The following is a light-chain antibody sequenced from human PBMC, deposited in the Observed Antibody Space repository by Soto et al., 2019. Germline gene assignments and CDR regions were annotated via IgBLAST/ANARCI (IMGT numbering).Light chain of an antibody. CDR1: QSVSSY. Sequence: EIVLTQSPATLSLSPGERATLSCRASQSVSSYLAWYQQKPGQAPRLLIYGASNRPTDIPDRFSGSGSGTDFSLTISRLEPEDFAVYYCHQYGILPRTFGQGTKVDIK. CDR3: HQYGILPRT. J-gene: IGKJ1*01. CDR2: GAS. V-gene: IGKV3-11*01.